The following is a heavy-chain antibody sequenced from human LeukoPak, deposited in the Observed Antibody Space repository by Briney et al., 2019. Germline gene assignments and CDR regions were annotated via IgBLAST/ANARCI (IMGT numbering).Heavy chain of an antibody. J-gene: IGHJ3*02. CDR1: GGSISSYY. Sequence: PSETLSLTCTVSGGSISSYYWSWIRQPPGKGLEWIGYIYYSGSTNYNPSLKSRVTISVDTSKNQFSLKLSSVTAADTAVYYCARGTKLRYSSSWRAFDIWGQGTMVTVSS. V-gene: IGHV4-59*01. CDR3: ARGTKLRYSSSWRAFDI. D-gene: IGHD6-13*01. CDR2: IYYSGST.